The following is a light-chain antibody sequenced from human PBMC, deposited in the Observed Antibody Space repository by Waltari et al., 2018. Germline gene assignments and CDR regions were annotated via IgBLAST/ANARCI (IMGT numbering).Light chain of an antibody. V-gene: IGKV3-20*01. J-gene: IGKJ1*01. CDR2: AAS. CDR1: QSISRY. CDR3: QNHERLPAV. Sequence: IVLTQSPGTLSLSPGERATLSCRASQSISRYLAWYQQKPGQAPRRLIYAASSRATGIPDRFSGSGSGTDFSLTISRLEPEDFAVYFCQNHERLPAVFGQGTKVEIK.